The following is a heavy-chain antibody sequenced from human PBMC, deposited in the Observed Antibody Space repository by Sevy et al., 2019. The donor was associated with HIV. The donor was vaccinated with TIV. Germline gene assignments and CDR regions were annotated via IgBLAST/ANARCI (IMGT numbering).Heavy chain of an antibody. Sequence: ASVKVSCKASGGTFSSYAISWARQAPGQGLEWMGGIIPIFGTANYAQKFQGRVTITADKSTSTAYMELSSLRSEDTAVYYCARAPPPVNRYYYGSGSHDYYYYMDVWGKGTTVTVSS. J-gene: IGHJ6*03. CDR3: ARAPPPVNRYYYGSGSHDYYYYMDV. CDR2: IIPIFGTA. CDR1: GGTFSSYA. V-gene: IGHV1-69*06. D-gene: IGHD3-10*01.